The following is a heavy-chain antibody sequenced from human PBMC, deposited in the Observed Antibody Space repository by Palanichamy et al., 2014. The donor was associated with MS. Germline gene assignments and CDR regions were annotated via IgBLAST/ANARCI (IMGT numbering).Heavy chain of an antibody. CDR2: IYYNGNT. J-gene: IGHJ3*02. Sequence: VQLQESGPGLVKPSQTLSLTCTVSGGSMSSDGYFWSWLRHHPGKGLEWIGYIYYNGNTDYNPSLKSRVTISIDTFENQFSLKLSSVTAADAAVYYCATWVPTTVDGAFDIWGQGTKVTVSS. V-gene: IGHV4-31*03. D-gene: IGHD4/OR15-4a*01. CDR1: GGSMSSDGYF. CDR3: ATWVPTTVDGAFDI.